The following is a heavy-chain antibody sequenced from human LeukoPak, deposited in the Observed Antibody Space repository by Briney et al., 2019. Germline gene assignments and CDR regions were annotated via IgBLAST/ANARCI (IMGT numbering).Heavy chain of an antibody. CDR1: GYSVSVYY. Sequence: GGSLRLSCAVSGYSVSVYYMSWVRQAPGKGLEWISYIGGDGIAFYADSVKGRFTASKDDARKSMYLQMNSLRVEDTAVYYCAKDRANWAIDDWGQGTQVTVSS. J-gene: IGHJ4*02. CDR2: IGGDGIA. CDR3: AKDRANWAIDD. V-gene: IGHV3-69-1*01. D-gene: IGHD3-16*01.